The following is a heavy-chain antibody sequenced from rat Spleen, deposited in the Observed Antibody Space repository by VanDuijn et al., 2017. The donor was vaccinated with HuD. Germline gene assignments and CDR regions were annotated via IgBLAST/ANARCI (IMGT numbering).Heavy chain of an antibody. V-gene: IGHV5S23*01. Sequence: EVQLVESGGGLVQPGRSLKLSCAASGFTFSHYDMAWVRQAPAKGLEWVASIRSSGGSTYYRDSVKGRFTISRDNAESTLYLQMDSLRSEDTATYYCARHGYGGYSGSFAYWGQGVMVTVSS. CDR1: GFTFSHYD. CDR2: IRSSGGST. J-gene: IGHJ2*01. CDR3: ARHGYGGYSGSFAY. D-gene: IGHD1-11*01.